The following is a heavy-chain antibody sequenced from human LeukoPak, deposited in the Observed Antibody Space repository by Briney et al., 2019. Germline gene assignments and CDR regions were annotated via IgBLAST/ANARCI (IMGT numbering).Heavy chain of an antibody. D-gene: IGHD6-13*01. Sequence: GGSLRLSCAASGFTFSSYSMNWVRQAPGKGLEWVSAISGSGGSTYYADSVKGRFTISRDNSKNTLYLQMNSLRADDTAVYYCAKAPRRVAAAASYYFDYWGQGTLVTVSS. V-gene: IGHV3-23*01. CDR3: AKAPRRVAAAASYYFDY. CDR1: GFTFSSYS. CDR2: ISGSGGST. J-gene: IGHJ4*02.